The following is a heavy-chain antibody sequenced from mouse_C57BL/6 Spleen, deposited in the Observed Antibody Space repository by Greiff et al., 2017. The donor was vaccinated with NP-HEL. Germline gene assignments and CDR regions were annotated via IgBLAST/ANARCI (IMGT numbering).Heavy chain of an antibody. CDR3: AIYGNYEDYYAMDY. Sequence: EVQLQQSGPELVKPGASVKMSCKASGYTFTDYNMHWVKQSHGKSLEWIGYINPNNGGTSYNQKFKGKATLTVNKSSSTAYMQLRSLTSEDSAVYYCAIYGNYEDYYAMDYWGQGTSVTVSS. J-gene: IGHJ4*01. D-gene: IGHD2-1*01. V-gene: IGHV1-22*01. CDR2: INPNNGGT. CDR1: GYTFTDYN.